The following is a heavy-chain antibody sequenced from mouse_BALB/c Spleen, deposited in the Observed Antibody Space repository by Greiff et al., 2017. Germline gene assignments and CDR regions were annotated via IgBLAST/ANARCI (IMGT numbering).Heavy chain of an antibody. CDR2: IYPGNSDT. J-gene: IGHJ3*01. CDR1: GYTFTSYW. D-gene: IGHD2-1*01. V-gene: IGHV1-5*01. Sequence: EVQLQESGTVLARPGASVKMSCKASGYTFTSYWMHWVKQRPGQGLEWIGAIYPGNSDTSYNQKFKGKAKLTAVTSTSTAYMELSSLTNEDSAVYYCTNHYGNSSPWFAYWGQGTLVTVSA. CDR3: TNHYGNSSPWFAY.